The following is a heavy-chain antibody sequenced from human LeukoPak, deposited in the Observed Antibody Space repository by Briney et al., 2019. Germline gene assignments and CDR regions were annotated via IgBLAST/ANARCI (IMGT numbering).Heavy chain of an antibody. CDR1: GFAFTTCA. CDR3: AKEVYGSGRYYFDY. V-gene: IGHV3-23*01. D-gene: IGHD3-10*01. CDR2: ISGSGDST. J-gene: IGHJ4*02. Sequence: GGSLRLSCAASGFAFTTCAINWVRQAPGKGLGWVSTISGSGDSTYYADSVKGRFTISRDNSKNTLYLQMNSLRAEDTAVYYCAKEVYGSGRYYFDYWGQGTLVTVSS.